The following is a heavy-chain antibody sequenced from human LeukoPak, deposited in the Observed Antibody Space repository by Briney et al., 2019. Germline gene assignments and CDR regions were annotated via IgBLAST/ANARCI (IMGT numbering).Heavy chain of an antibody. CDR1: GYTFTGYY. V-gene: IGHV1-2*02. D-gene: IGHD3-22*01. CDR2: ISPNSGDT. Sequence: EASVKVSCKASGYTFTGYYIHWVRQAPGQGLEWMGWISPNSGDTSYAQKSQGRVTMTRDTSISTAYMELSRLRSDDTAVYYCVRAPTIIRTPPRAPLDIWGQGTMVTVSS. CDR3: VRAPTIIRTPPRAPLDI. J-gene: IGHJ3*02.